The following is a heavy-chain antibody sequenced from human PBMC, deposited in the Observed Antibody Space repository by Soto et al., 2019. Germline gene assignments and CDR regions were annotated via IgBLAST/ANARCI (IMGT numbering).Heavy chain of an antibody. J-gene: IGHJ5*02. CDR1: GGSISSGGYY. CDR3: ARGEAVAGTGWFDP. CDR2: IYYSGST. D-gene: IGHD6-19*01. V-gene: IGHV4-31*03. Sequence: SETLSLTCTVSGGSISSGGYYWSWIRQHPGKGLEWIGYIYYSGSTYYNPSLKSRVTISVDTSKNQFSLKLSSVTAADTAVYYCARGEAVAGTGWFDPWGQGTLVTVSS.